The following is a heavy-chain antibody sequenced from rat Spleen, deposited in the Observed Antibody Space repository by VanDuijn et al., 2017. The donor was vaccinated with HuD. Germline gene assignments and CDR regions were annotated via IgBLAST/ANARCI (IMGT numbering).Heavy chain of an antibody. Sequence: EVQLVESGGGLVQPGRSLKLSCAASGFTFSDYGVAWVRQAPTTGLEWVASISTGGGNTYYRDSVKGRFTISRDNAQSTLSLQMDSLRSEDTATYYCARRHYGYTDYFDYWGQGVMVTVSS. CDR1: GFTFSDYG. J-gene: IGHJ2*01. CDR2: ISTGGGNT. V-gene: IGHV5S13*01. CDR3: ARRHYGYTDYFDY. D-gene: IGHD1-9*01.